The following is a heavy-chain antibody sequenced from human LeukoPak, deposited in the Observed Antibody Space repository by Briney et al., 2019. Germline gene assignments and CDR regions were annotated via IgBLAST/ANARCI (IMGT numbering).Heavy chain of an antibody. CDR3: AREYSGSHGLR. D-gene: IGHD1-26*01. CDR2: INPDGSEK. CDR1: GFRFSDYW. J-gene: IGHJ4*02. V-gene: IGHV3-7*01. Sequence: GGSLRLSCVASGFRFSDYWMAWVRQAPGKGPEWVANINPDGSEKKYAESVKGRFTISRDNSKNTLYLQMNSLRAEDTAVYYCAREYSGSHGLRWGQGTLVTVSS.